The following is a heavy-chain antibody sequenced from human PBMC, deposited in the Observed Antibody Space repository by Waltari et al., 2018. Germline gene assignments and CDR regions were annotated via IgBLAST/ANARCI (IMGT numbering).Heavy chain of an antibody. CDR2: IIPIFGTA. Sequence: QVQLVQSGAEVKKPGSSVKVSCKASGGTFSSYAISWVRQAPGQGLEWMGGIIPIFGTANYAQKFQGRVTITTDGSTSTAYRGLSSLRSEDTAVYYCATNYYDSSGYSFYAFEIWGQGTMVTVSS. J-gene: IGHJ3*02. D-gene: IGHD3-22*01. CDR3: ATNYYDSSGYSFYAFEI. V-gene: IGHV1-69*05. CDR1: GGTFSSYA.